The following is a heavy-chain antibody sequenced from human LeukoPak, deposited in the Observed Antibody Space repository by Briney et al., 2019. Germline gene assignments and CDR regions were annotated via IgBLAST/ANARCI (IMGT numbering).Heavy chain of an antibody. J-gene: IGHJ4*02. CDR3: ARQYILTGYHPHFDY. D-gene: IGHD3-9*01. CDR2: IYYSGIT. CDR1: GGSISSSSYY. Sequence: SETLSLTCTVSGGSISSSSYYWGWIRQPPGKGLEWIGSIYYSGITYYNPSLKSRVTISVDTSKNQFSLKLSSVTAADTAVYYCARQYILTGYHPHFDYWGQGTPVTVSS. V-gene: IGHV4-39*01.